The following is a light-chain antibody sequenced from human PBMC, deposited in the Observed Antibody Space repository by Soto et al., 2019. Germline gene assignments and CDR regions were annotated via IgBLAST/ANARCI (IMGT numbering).Light chain of an antibody. V-gene: IGLV2-8*01. Sequence: QSALTQPPSASGSPGQSVTISCTGTSSDVGAYNYVSWYQQHAGKAPKLVIYEVTKRLSGVPDRFAGSKSATTASLTVSGLQAEYEADDYCSSFAASNTRVFGGGTKLTVL. CDR3: SSFAASNTRV. CDR1: SSDVGAYNY. CDR2: EVT. J-gene: IGLJ3*02.